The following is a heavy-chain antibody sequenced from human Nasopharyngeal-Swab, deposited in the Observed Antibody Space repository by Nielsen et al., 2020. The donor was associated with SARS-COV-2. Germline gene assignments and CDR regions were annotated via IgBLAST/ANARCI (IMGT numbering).Heavy chain of an antibody. V-gene: IGHV3-30*02. CDR1: GFTFSSYG. J-gene: IGHJ4*02. D-gene: IGHD6-13*01. CDR3: AKAHGNSWYSSLDY. CDR2: IRYDGSNK. Sequence: GESLKISCAASGFTFSSYGMHWVRQAPGKGLEWVAFIRYDGSNKYYADSVKGRLTISSDNSRNTLFLQMNSLRAEDTAVYYCAKAHGNSWYSSLDYWGQGTLVTVSS.